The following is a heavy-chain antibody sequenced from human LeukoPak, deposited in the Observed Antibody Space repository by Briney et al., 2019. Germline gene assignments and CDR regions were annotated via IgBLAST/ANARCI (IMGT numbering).Heavy chain of an antibody. CDR3: ARGRTYRRMDV. CDR1: GGSFSGYY. V-gene: IGHV4-34*01. Sequence: SETLSLTCAVYGGSFSGYYWSWIRQPPGKGLEWIGEINQSGSTNYNPSLKSRVTISVDTSKNQFSLKLSSVTAADTAVYYCARGRTYRRMDVWGQGTAVTVSS. CDR2: INQSGST. J-gene: IGHJ6*02.